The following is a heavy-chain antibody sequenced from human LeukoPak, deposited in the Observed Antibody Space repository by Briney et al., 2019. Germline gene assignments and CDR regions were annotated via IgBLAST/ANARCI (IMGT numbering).Heavy chain of an antibody. CDR3: ARGMGTSWFDY. CDR2: IDPNSGGT. V-gene: IGHV1-2*02. Sequence: ASVKVSCKVSGHTFTAYYMHWVRQAPGQGLEWMGRIDPNSGGTKYAQKFQGRVTLTRDTSINTVYMELNTLTSDDMALYYCARGMGTSWFDYWGQGTLVTVSS. D-gene: IGHD6-13*01. J-gene: IGHJ4*02. CDR1: GHTFTAYY.